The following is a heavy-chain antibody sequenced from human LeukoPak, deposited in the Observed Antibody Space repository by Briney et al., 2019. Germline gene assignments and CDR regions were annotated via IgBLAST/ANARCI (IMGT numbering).Heavy chain of an antibody. CDR1: GFTFSSYA. D-gene: IGHD3-9*01. CDR3: TTGAYDILTGYYHWYFDL. J-gene: IGHJ2*01. Sequence: GGSLRLSCAASGFTFSSYAMTWVRQAPGRGLEWVGRIKSKTDGGTTDYAAPVKGRFTISRDDSKNTLYLQVNSLKTEDTAVYYCTTGAYDILTGYYHWYFDLWGRGTLVTVSS. V-gene: IGHV3-15*01. CDR2: IKSKTDGGTT.